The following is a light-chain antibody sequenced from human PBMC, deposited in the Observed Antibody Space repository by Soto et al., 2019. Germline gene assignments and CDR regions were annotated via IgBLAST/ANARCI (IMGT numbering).Light chain of an antibody. V-gene: IGLV2-8*01. J-gene: IGLJ3*02. CDR2: EVN. CDR1: SGDIGGYDY. Sequence: QSALTQPPSASGSPGQSVAISCSGTSGDIGGYDYVSWYQQHPGKAPKLIIYEVNKRPSGVPDRFSGSKSGNTASLTVSGLQAEDEADYYCSSYAGGGVFGGGTKLTVL. CDR3: SSYAGGGV.